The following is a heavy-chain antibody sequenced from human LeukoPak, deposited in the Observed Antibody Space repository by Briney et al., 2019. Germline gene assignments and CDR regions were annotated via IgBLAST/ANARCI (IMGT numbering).Heavy chain of an antibody. V-gene: IGHV4-39*01. J-gene: IGHJ4*02. Sequence: PSETLSLTCSVSGSFVSSGSYYWSWIRQPPGKGLEWIGCVYYTGDTYYNPSLKSRVTISVDTSKNQFSLKLSSVTAADTAVYYCASTTYYYDSSGFDYWGRGTLVTVSS. CDR1: GSFVSSGSYY. CDR3: ASTTYYYDSSGFDY. D-gene: IGHD3-22*01. CDR2: VYYTGDT.